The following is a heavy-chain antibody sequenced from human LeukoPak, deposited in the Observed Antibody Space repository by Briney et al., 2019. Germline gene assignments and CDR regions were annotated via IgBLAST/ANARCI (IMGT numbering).Heavy chain of an antibody. J-gene: IGHJ4*02. CDR1: GDSISSSSSY. V-gene: IGHV4-39*07. D-gene: IGHD5-12*01. Sequence: SETLSLTCTVSGDSISSSSSYWGWIRQPPGEGLEWIGNIFYSGSTYYSPSLRSRVTISLDTSKNQFSLKLSSVTAADTAVYYCARVSGYDWESFYDYWGQGTLVTVSS. CDR2: IFYSGST. CDR3: ARVSGYDWESFYDY.